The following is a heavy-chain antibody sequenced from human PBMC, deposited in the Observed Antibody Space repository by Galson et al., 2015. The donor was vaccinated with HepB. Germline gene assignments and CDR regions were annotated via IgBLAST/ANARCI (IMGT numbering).Heavy chain of an antibody. D-gene: IGHD2-21*02. CDR1: GFTFSSSV. Sequence: SVKVSCKASGFTFSSSVVQWVRQARGQRLEWIGWIVVGSGNTNYAQKFQKRVTITRDMSTSTAYMQLSSLRSEDTAVYYCAAKRTYCGGHCPDAFDIWGEGTMVTVSS. CDR2: IVVGSGNT. J-gene: IGHJ3*02. CDR3: AAKRTYCGGHCPDAFDI. V-gene: IGHV1-58*01.